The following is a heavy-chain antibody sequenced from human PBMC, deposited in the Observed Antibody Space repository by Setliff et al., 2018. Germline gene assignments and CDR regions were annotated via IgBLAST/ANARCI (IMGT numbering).Heavy chain of an antibody. CDR2: IHGSGST. D-gene: IGHD2-2*01. J-gene: IGHJ3*02. CDR1: GGSISSYS. V-gene: IGHV4-4*07. Sequence: PSETLSLTCIVSGGSISSYSWSWVRQPAGKGLEWIGRIHGSGSTNYNDSLKSRVTISLDKSKNQFSFNLTSVTAADTAVYFCARGRMRGSCSGPSCTYDPFDIWGQGTPVTVSS. CDR3: ARGRMRGSCSGPSCTYDPFDI.